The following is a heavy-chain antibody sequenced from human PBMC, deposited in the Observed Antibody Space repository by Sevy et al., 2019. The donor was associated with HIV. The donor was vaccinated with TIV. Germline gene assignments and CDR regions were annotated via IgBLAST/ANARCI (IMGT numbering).Heavy chain of an antibody. Sequence: GGSLRLSCAASGFTFSSYAMHWVRQAPGKGLEWVAVISYDGSNKYYADSVKGRFTISRDNSKNTLYIQMNSLRAEDTAVYYCARGGGCSSTSCYLVYYYYYGMDVWGQGTTVTVSS. D-gene: IGHD2-2*01. CDR1: GFTFSSYA. J-gene: IGHJ6*02. CDR3: ARGGGCSSTSCYLVYYYYYGMDV. V-gene: IGHV3-30-3*01. CDR2: ISYDGSNK.